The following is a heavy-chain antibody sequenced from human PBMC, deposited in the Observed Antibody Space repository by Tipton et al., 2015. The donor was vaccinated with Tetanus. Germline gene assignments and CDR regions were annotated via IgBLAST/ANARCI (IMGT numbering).Heavy chain of an antibody. D-gene: IGHD2-2*01. CDR2: VSSSGNS. V-gene: IGHV4-61*08. Sequence: TLSLTCTVSGGSLRGGDHYWSWIRQPPGKRLEWIGFVSSSGNSNYSPSLTGRVSMSLDTSKQQFSLSLTSATAADTAVYYCARGWSECSSWSCSPFDSWGQGTLVTVSS. CDR1: GGSLRGGDHY. J-gene: IGHJ4*02. CDR3: ARGWSECSSWSCSPFDS.